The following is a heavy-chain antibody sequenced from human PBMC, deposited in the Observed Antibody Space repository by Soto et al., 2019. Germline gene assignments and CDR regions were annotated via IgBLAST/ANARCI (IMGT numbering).Heavy chain of an antibody. V-gene: IGHV4-31*03. CDR1: GGSLSSGDYF. CDR2: IYHRGST. CDR3: ARKLAGGNRNFAFDI. D-gene: IGHD1-26*01. Sequence: SETLSLTCTVSGGSLSSGDYFWTWVRQHPGKGLEWIGYIYHRGSTYSTPSLESRVSISVDTSKNQFSLRLRSVTAADTAVYYCARKLAGGNRNFAFDIWGQGTMVTVSS. J-gene: IGHJ3*02.